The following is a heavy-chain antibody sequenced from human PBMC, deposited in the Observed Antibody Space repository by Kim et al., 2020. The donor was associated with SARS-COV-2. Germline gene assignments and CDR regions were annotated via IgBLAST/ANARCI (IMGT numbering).Heavy chain of an antibody. Sequence: GGGTSYAQKFQGRVTMTRDTSTSTVYMELSSLRSEDTAVYYCARGVFDYWGQGTLVTVSS. CDR3: ARGVFDY. V-gene: IGHV1-46*01. J-gene: IGHJ4*02. CDR2: GGGT.